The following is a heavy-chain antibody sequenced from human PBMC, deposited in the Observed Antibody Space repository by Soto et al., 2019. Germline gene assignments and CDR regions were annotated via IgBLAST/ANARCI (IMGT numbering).Heavy chain of an antibody. CDR3: ARGYCSSTSCPWYFDL. D-gene: IGHD2-2*01. Sequence: QVQLVQSGAEVKKPGSSVKVSCKASGGTFSSYTISWVRQAPGQGLEWMGRIIPILGIANYAQKFQGRVTITADKSTSTAYMELSSLRSEDTAVYYCARGYCSSTSCPWYFDLWGRSTLVTVSS. CDR1: GGTFSSYT. CDR2: IIPILGIA. J-gene: IGHJ2*01. V-gene: IGHV1-69*02.